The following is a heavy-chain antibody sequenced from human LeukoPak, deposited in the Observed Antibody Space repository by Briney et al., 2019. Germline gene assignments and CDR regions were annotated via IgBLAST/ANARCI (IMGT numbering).Heavy chain of an antibody. CDR1: RGSISSYY. Sequence: SETLSLTCTVSRGSISSYYWSWIRQPPGNGLEWIGYIYYSGSSNYNPSLKSRVTVSVDTYKNQFSLKLSSVTAADTAVYYCARGRTNDYWGQGTLVTVSS. V-gene: IGHV4-59*01. CDR3: ARGRTNDY. J-gene: IGHJ4*02. CDR2: IYYSGSS.